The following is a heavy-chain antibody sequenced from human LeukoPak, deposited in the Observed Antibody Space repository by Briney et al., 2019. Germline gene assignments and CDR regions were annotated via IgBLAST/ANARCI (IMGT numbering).Heavy chain of an antibody. CDR1: DYSISSGYY. V-gene: IGHV3-11*04. CDR2: ISSSGSTI. D-gene: IGHD3-10*02. Sequence: LSLTCTVSDYSISSGYYWGWIRQPPGKGLEWVSYISSSGSTIYYAESVKGRFTISRDNAKNSLYLQMNSLRAEDTAVYYCAELGITMIGGVWGKGTTVTISS. CDR3: AELGITMIGGV. J-gene: IGHJ6*04.